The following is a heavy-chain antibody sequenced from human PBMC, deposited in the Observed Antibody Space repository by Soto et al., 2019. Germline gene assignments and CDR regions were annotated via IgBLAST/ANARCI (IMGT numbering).Heavy chain of an antibody. CDR2: ISPIFGTP. V-gene: IGHV1-69*06. D-gene: IGHD2-15*01. Sequence: SSVNVSCKAAVGAFSNHAISWVRQAPAQALEWMGGISPIFGTPMYAQELQGRVTSTADKSMSTDYMELNSRRSEDTAVYYFVGGDKAAVYRYCPYPYYYCSMDVWGQGTTVTVSS. CDR3: VGGDKAAVYRYCPYPYYYCSMDV. J-gene: IGHJ6*02. CDR1: VGAFSNHA.